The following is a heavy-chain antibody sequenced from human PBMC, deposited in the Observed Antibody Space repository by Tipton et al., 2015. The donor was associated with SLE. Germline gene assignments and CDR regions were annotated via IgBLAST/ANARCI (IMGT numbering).Heavy chain of an antibody. D-gene: IGHD7-27*01. J-gene: IGHJ3*02. CDR1: GGSISSSFTY. CDR2: ISYSGSS. Sequence: TLSLTCTVSGGSISSSFTYWGWIRQPPGKGLDWIGSISYSGSSYYNPSLKGRGTMSLDTSKNQFSLKLSSVTAADTAVYYCARPGANWDDAFGIWGQGTMVTVSS. V-gene: IGHV4-39*07. CDR3: ARPGANWDDAFGI.